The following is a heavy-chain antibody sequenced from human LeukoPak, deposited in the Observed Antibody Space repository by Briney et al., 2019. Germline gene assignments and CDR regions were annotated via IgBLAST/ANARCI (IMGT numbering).Heavy chain of an antibody. Sequence: SETLSLTCSVSGVSIGKYHWTWIRQPPGKRLEWIGYVYYTGNLNYNPSLDHRVSLSIDTSKNQFSLSLSSATAADTAVYYCARGSAPGTGPPSLDSWGQGTLVTVSS. V-gene: IGHV4-59*01. CDR2: VYYTGNL. CDR1: GVSIGKYH. D-gene: IGHD6-13*01. CDR3: ARGSAPGTGPPSLDS. J-gene: IGHJ4*02.